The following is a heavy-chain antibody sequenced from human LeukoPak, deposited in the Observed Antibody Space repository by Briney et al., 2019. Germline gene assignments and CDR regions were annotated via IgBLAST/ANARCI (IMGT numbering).Heavy chain of an antibody. CDR3: ARTAAAGSYYYYGMDV. CDR2: INHSGST. J-gene: IGHJ6*02. CDR1: GGSFSGYY. D-gene: IGHD6-13*01. V-gene: IGHV4-34*01. Sequence: SETLSLTCAVYGGSFSGYYWSWIRQPPGKGLEWIGEINHSGSTNYNPSLKGRVTISVDTSKNQFSLKLSSVTAADTAVYYCARTAAAGSYYYYGMDVWGQGTTVTVSS.